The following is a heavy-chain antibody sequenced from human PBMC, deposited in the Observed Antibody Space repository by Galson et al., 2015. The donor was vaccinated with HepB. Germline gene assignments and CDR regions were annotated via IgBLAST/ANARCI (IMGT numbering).Heavy chain of an antibody. CDR1: GFPFSSYN. D-gene: IGHD4-23*01. J-gene: IGHJ4*02. V-gene: IGHV3-48*02. Sequence: SLRLSCAASGFPFSSYNMIWVRQAPGKGLEWISYISLSSNTKYYADSVKGRFTISRDNAKNSLYLQMNSLRDEDTAVYYCARVYGGNCDYWGQGTLVTVSS. CDR2: ISLSSNTK. CDR3: ARVYGGNCDY.